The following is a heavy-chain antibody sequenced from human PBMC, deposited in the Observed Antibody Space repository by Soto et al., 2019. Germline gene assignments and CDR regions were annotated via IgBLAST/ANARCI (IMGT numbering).Heavy chain of an antibody. CDR1: GGSFSGYY. CDR3: ARGPYCSSTSCYRGDALDI. CDR2: INHSGST. J-gene: IGHJ3*02. Sequence: SETLSLTCAVYGGSFSGYYWSWIRQPPGKGLEWIGEINHSGSTNYNPSLKSRVTISVDTSKNQFSLKLSSVTAADTAVYYCARGPYCSSTSCYRGDALDIWGQGTMVTVSS. V-gene: IGHV4-34*01. D-gene: IGHD2-2*01.